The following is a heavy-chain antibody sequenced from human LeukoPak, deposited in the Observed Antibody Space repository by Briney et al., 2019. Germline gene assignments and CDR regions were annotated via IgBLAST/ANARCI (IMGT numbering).Heavy chain of an antibody. CDR1: GYSITSSSW. Sequence: SDTLSLTCAVSGYSITSSSWWGWIRQPPGKGLEWIGYIYHSGTTYYNPSLQSRVTMSVDTSKNQFSLKLSSVTAVDTAVYYCARGSIAVAGTVIWFDPWGQGTLVTVSS. CDR2: IYHSGTT. V-gene: IGHV4-28*03. J-gene: IGHJ5*02. CDR3: ARGSIAVAGTVIWFDP. D-gene: IGHD6-19*01.